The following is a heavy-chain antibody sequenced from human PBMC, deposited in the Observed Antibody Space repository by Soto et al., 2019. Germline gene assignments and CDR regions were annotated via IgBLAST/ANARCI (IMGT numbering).Heavy chain of an antibody. CDR1: GFAFSDYA. CDR3: AKDRTLSASVLFLESGDYFDY. D-gene: IGHD1-26*01. Sequence: EVHLLESGGGVVQPGGSLTLSCTVSGFAFSDYAMNWVRQAPGRGLEWVASIHCGGKGMYYANSVKGRFTISRDKSKRTLYLHMNNLRAEDTALYYSAKDRTLSASVLFLESGDYFDYWGHGTLVPVSS. V-gene: IGHV3-23*05. J-gene: IGHJ4*01. CDR2: IHCGGKGM.